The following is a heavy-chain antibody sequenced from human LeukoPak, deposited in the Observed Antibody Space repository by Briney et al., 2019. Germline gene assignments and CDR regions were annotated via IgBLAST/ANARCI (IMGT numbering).Heavy chain of an antibody. J-gene: IGHJ4*02. CDR2: INPSGGPT. CDR1: GYSFTTYN. V-gene: IGHV1-46*01. CDR3: AREESGPFDS. Sequence: GASVKVSFKASGYSFTTYNMHWVRQAPGQGFEWMGLINPSGGPTSYAQKFQGRVTLTRDTSTSTVYMELSSLRSEDTAVYYCAREESGPFDSWGQGTLVTVSS. D-gene: IGHD3-10*01.